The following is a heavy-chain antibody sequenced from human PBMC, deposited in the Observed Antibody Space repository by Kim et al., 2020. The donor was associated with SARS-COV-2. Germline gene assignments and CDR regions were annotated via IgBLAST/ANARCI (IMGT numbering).Heavy chain of an antibody. D-gene: IGHD3-10*01. J-gene: IGHJ4*02. CDR2: INHSGST. V-gene: IGHV4-34*01. Sequence: SETLSLTCAVYGGSFSGYYWSWIRQPPGKGLEWIGEINHSGSTNYNPSLKSRVIISVDTSKNQFSLKLSSVTAADTAVYYCASHSGTMVRGVIDYWGQGTLVTVSS. CDR3: ASHSGTMVRGVIDY. CDR1: GGSFSGYY.